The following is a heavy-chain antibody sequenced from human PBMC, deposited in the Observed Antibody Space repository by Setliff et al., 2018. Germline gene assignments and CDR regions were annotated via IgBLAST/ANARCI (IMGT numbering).Heavy chain of an antibody. CDR3: ARGGDIITIFGVVTPDYYYYMDV. V-gene: IGHV7-4-1*02. CDR1: GYTFTSYA. Sequence: ASVKVSCKASGYTFTSYAMNWVRQAPGQGLEWMGWINTNTGNPTYAQGFTGRFVFSLDTSVDTAYLQINSLNPEDTALYYCARGGDIITIFGVVTPDYYYYMDVWGTGTTVTVSS. J-gene: IGHJ6*03. D-gene: IGHD3-3*01. CDR2: INTNTGNP.